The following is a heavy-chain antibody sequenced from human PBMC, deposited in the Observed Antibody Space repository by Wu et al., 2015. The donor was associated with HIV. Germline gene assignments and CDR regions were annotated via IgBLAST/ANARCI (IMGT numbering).Heavy chain of an antibody. CDR1: GYPFTNHY. CDR3: ARDATPITTEFDF. V-gene: IGHV1-2*02. D-gene: IGHD4-11*01. J-gene: IGHJ4*02. CDR2: INPSGGAT. Sequence: GAEVKKTGASVRVSCETSGYPFTNHYIHWVRQAPGHGLEWMAWINPSGGATIYAEAFEGRIMVSSDTSLNTVYMELESLTSGDTAMYFCARDATPITTEFDFWGQGTLITVSS.